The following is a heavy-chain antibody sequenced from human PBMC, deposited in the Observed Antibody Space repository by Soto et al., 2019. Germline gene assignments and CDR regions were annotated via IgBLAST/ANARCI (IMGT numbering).Heavy chain of an antibody. V-gene: IGHV4-59*08. CDR3: ARCSTLYDVFTGYYYFDY. CDR1: GGSISSYY. J-gene: IGHJ4*02. Sequence: TSETLSLTCTVSGGSISSYYWSWIRQPPGKALEWIGYIFYSGSTNYNPSLKSRVTMSVDTSTNEFSLKLSSVTAADTAVYFCARCSTLYDVFTGYYYFDYWGQGTLVTVSS. CDR2: IFYSGST. D-gene: IGHD3-9*01.